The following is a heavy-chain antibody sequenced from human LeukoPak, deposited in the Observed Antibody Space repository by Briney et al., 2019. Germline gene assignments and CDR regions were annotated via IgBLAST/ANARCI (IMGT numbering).Heavy chain of an antibody. CDR3: ARDREQWLVLFYLDY. CDR1: GFTFSSYA. Sequence: PGRSLRLSCAASGFTFSSYAMRWVRQAPGKGLEWVAVISHDGSNKYYADSVKGRFTISRDNSKNTLYLQMNSLRAEDTAVYYCARDREQWLVLFYLDYWGQGTLVTVSS. CDR2: ISHDGSNK. V-gene: IGHV3-30-3*01. J-gene: IGHJ4*02. D-gene: IGHD6-19*01.